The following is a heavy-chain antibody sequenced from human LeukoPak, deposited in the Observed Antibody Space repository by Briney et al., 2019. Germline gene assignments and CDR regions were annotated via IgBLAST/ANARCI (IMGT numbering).Heavy chain of an antibody. CDR2: INSDGSST. CDR3: ASGIFGVVTPNLGS. CDR1: GFTFSSYW. Sequence: GGSPRLSCAASGFTFSSYWMHWVRQAPGKGLVWVSRINSDGSSTSYADSVKGRFTISRDNAKNTLYLQMNSLRAEDTAVYYCASGIFGVVTPNLGSWGQGTLVTVSS. J-gene: IGHJ4*02. D-gene: IGHD3-3*01. V-gene: IGHV3-74*01.